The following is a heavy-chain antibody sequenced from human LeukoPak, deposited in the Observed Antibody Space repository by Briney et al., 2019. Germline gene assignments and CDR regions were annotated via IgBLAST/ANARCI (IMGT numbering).Heavy chain of an antibody. J-gene: IGHJ4*02. CDR1: GGSISSYY. V-gene: IGHV4-59*08. D-gene: IGHD4-23*01. CDR2: IYYSGST. CDR3: ASSPRYGGSFDY. Sequence: SETLSLTCTVSGGSISSYYWSWIRQPPGKGLEWIGYIYYSGSTNYNPSLKSRVTISVDTSKNQFSLKLSSVTAADTAVYYCASSPRYGGSFDYWGQGTLVTVSS.